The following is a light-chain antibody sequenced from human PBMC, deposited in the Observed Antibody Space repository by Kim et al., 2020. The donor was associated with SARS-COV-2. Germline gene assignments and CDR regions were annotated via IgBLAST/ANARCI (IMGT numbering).Light chain of an antibody. CDR1: SSDVRGYNV. V-gene: IGLV2-14*03. CDR3: GSDASGSALV. Sequence: GQSVTISCTGTSSDVRGYNVVSWYQHHPNEATKLMFFNLNKRPSGVSNRSAGSTGGNAASLTIWGLRAEDEDDYCGGSDASGSALVFGGGTQLIVL. J-gene: IGLJ3*02. CDR2: NLN.